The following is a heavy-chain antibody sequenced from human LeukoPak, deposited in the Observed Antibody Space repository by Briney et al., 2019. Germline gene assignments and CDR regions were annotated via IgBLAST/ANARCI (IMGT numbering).Heavy chain of an antibody. CDR3: TTVSIMITFGGVIASDY. Sequence: GRSLRFSCAASGFTFSNAWMNWVRQAPGKGLEWVGRIKSKTDGGTTDYAAPVKGRFTISRDDSKNTLYLQMNSLKTEDTAVYYCTTVSIMITFGGVIASDYWGQGTLVTVSS. V-gene: IGHV3-15*07. CDR1: GFTFSNAW. D-gene: IGHD3-16*02. J-gene: IGHJ4*02. CDR2: IKSKTDGGTT.